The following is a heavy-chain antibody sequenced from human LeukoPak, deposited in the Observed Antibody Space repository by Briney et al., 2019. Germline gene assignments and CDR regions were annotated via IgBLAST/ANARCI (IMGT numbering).Heavy chain of an antibody. CDR3: ARDRFPYYYDSSGYFDY. V-gene: IGHV1-69*05. D-gene: IGHD3-22*01. J-gene: IGHJ4*02. CDR1: GGTFISYA. CDR2: IIPIFGTA. Sequence: ASVKVSCKASGGTFISYAISWVRQAPGQGLEWMGGIIPIFGTANYAQKFQGRVTITTDESTSTAYMELSSLRSEDTAVYYCARDRFPYYYDSSGYFDYWGQGTLVTVSS.